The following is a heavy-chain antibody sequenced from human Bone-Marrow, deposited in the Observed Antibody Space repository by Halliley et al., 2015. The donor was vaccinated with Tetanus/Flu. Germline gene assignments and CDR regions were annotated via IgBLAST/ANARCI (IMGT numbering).Heavy chain of an antibody. CDR2: IYPADSDP. Sequence: GLEGMGIIYPADSDPRYNSSFQGQITISADHSIGTAFLQWSSLKASDTAMYYCATYINGHFDHWGPGTLVTVSS. V-gene: IGHV5-51*01. J-gene: IGHJ5*02. D-gene: IGHD2-2*02. CDR3: ATYINGHFDH.